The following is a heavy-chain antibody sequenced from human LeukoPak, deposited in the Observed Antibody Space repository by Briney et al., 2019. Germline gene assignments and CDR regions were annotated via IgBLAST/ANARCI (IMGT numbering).Heavy chain of an antibody. CDR1: GYTFTSYD. Sequence: ASVKVSCKASGYTFTSYDINWVRQATGQGLEWMGWMNPNSGNTGYAQKFQGRVTITRDTSISTAYMELSSLRSEDTAVYYCARSRHYDILTGYFSYNWFDPWGQGTLVTVSS. CDR2: MNPNSGNT. V-gene: IGHV1-8*01. J-gene: IGHJ5*02. CDR3: ARSRHYDILTGYFSYNWFDP. D-gene: IGHD3-9*01.